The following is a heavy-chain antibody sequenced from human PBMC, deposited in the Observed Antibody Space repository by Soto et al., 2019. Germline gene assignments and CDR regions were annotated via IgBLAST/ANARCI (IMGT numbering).Heavy chain of an antibody. J-gene: IGHJ6*03. D-gene: IGHD3-16*02. Sequence: SLRLSCAASGFTVSTNYMSWVRQAPGKGLEWVSVIYSGGSTHHADSVKGRFTISRDNSRNTLYLQMNSLSGEDTAVYYCARGGALGYYYYFDVWGKGTTVTVSS. V-gene: IGHV3-66*01. CDR3: ARGGALGYYYYFDV. CDR2: IYSGGST. CDR1: GFTVSTNY.